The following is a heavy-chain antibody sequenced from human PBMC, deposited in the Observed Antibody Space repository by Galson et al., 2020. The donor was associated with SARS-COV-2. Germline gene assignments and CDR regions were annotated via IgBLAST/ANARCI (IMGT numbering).Heavy chain of an antibody. CDR3: AREAAMVLDY. D-gene: IGHD5-18*01. CDR1: GGSISSYY. J-gene: IGHJ4*02. V-gene: IGHV4-59*01. CDR2: IYYSGST. Sequence: SETLSLTCTVSGGSISSYYWSWIRQPPGKGLEWIGYIYYSGSTNYNPSLKSRVTISVDTSKNQFSLKLSSVTAADTAVYYCAREAAMVLDYWGQGTLVTVSS.